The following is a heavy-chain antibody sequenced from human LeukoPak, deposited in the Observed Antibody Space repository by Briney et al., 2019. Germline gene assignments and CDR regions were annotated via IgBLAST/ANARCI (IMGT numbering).Heavy chain of an antibody. Sequence: SGTLSLTCTVSGGSISTTNWWTWVRQSPGKGLEWIGEIYHSGSTNYSPALNSRVTISVDKANNQFSLKLSSVTAADTAVYYCARDLRINKGRGVMISVAFDIWGKGTMVTVSS. D-gene: IGHD3-10*01. V-gene: IGHV4-4*02. CDR1: GGSISTTNW. CDR3: ARDLRINKGRGVMISVAFDI. CDR2: IYHSGST. J-gene: IGHJ3*02.